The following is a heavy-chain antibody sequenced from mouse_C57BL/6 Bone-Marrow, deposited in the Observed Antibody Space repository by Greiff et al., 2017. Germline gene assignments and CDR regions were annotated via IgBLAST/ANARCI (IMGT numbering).Heavy chain of an antibody. Sequence: VQLQQPGAELVKPGASVKMSCKASGYTFTSYWITWVKQRPGQGLEWIGDIYPGSGSPNYNEKFTSKATLTVDTSSSTAYMQLSSLTSEDSAVYYCERGYYYGSSPYYAMDYWGQGTSVTVAS. V-gene: IGHV1-55*01. J-gene: IGHJ4*01. CDR1: GYTFTSYW. D-gene: IGHD1-1*01. CDR2: IYPGSGSP. CDR3: ERGYYYGSSPYYAMDY.